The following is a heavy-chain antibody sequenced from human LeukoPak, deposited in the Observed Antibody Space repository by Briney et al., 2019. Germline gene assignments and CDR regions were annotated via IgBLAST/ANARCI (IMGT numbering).Heavy chain of an antibody. CDR2: ISTYDGNT. Sequence: ASVKLSCKASGYTFNTYGISWVRQAPGQGLEWMGWISTYDGNTNYAQNLQGRVTMTTDTSTRTAYMELRSLRPGDTAVYYCARWSYSSDWYFGTFDIWGQGTTVTISS. CDR3: ARWSYSSDWYFGTFDI. D-gene: IGHD6-19*01. J-gene: IGHJ3*02. V-gene: IGHV1-18*01. CDR1: GYTFNTYG.